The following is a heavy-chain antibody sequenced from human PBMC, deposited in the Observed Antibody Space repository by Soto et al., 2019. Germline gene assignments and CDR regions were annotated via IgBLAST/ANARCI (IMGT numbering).Heavy chain of an antibody. J-gene: IGHJ2*01. V-gene: IGHV3-33*01. Sequence: QVQLVESGGGVVQPGRSLRLSCAASGFTFSSYGMHWVRQAPGKGLEWVAVIWYDGSNKYYADSVKGRFTISRDNSKNTLYLQMNSLRAEDTAVYYCARTGYSSSDPSSWYFDLWGRGTLVTVSS. D-gene: IGHD6-6*01. CDR3: ARTGYSSSDPSSWYFDL. CDR1: GFTFSSYG. CDR2: IWYDGSNK.